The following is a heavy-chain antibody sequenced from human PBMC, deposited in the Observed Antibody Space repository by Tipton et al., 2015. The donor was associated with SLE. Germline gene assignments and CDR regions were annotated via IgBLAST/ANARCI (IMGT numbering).Heavy chain of an antibody. V-gene: IGHV4-4*08. CDR1: GGSISSHY. CDR2: IYTSGST. Sequence: TLSLTCTVSGGSISSHYWSWIRQPPGKGLEWIGYIYTSGSTNYNPSLKSRVTISVDTSKNQFSLKLSSVTAADTAVYYCARQGPGSYWGQGTLATVSS. CDR3: ARQGPGSY. J-gene: IGHJ4*02.